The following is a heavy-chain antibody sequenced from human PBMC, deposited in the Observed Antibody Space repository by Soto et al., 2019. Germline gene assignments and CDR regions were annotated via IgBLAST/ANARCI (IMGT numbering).Heavy chain of an antibody. D-gene: IGHD6-19*01. CDR3: AKEVAGIYYYYGMDV. CDR1: GFTFSSYG. CDR2: ISYDGSNK. J-gene: IGHJ6*02. V-gene: IGHV3-30*18. Sequence: PGGSLRLSCAASGFTFSSYGMHWVRQAPGKGLEWVAVISYDGSNKYYADSVKGRFTISRDNSNNTLYLQMNSLRAEDTAVYYCAKEVAGIYYYYGMDVWGQGTTVTVSS.